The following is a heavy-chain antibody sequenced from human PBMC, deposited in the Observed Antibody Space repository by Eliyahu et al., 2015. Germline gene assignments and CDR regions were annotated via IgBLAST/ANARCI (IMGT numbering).Heavy chain of an antibody. Sequence: EVQVVESGGGLVQPGGSLRLSCSVSGVTFSDAKMSWVXQAPGKGLEWVANIDEDGSEKKYLDSVKGRFTISRDNGKKSVYLQMNSLSAEDTAVYYCARDWAYWGQGTLITVSS. CDR1: GVTFSDAK. CDR3: ARDWAY. J-gene: IGHJ4*02. V-gene: IGHV3-7*01. CDR2: IDEDGSEK. D-gene: IGHD3-16*01.